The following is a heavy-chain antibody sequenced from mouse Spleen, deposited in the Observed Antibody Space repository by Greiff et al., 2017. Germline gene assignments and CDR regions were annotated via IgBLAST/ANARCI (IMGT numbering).Heavy chain of an antibody. CDR1: GYSFTGYY. D-gene: IGHD1-1*01. J-gene: IGHJ2*01. CDR2: INPSTGGN. Sequence: EVQLQQSGPELVKPGASVKISCKASGYSFTGYYMHWVKQSSEKSLEWIGEINPSTGGNSYNQKFKGKATLTVDKSSSTAYMQLKSLTSEDSAVYYCATLRFSRLDYWGQGTTLTVSS. CDR3: ATLRFSRLDY. V-gene: IGHV1-43*01.